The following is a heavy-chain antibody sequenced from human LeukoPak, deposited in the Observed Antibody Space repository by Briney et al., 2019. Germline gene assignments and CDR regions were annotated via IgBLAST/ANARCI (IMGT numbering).Heavy chain of an antibody. V-gene: IGHV4-59*01. Sequence: SETLSLTCTVSGGSLSSYYWSWIRQPPGKGLEWIGYIYYSGSTNYNPSLKSRVTISVDTSKNQFSLKLSSVTAADTAVYYCARVSLYYGSGSYFDYWGQGTLVTVSS. D-gene: IGHD3-10*01. J-gene: IGHJ4*02. CDR3: ARVSLYYGSGSYFDY. CDR1: GGSLSSYY. CDR2: IYYSGST.